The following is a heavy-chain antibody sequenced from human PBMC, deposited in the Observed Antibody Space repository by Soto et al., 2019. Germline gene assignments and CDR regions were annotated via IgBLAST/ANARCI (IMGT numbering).Heavy chain of an antibody. D-gene: IGHD3-16*02. J-gene: IGHJ5*02. CDR3: VRYDYVWGSYRTKPLNWFDP. CDR2: IIPIFGTA. CDR1: GGTFSSYA. V-gene: IGHV1-69*13. Sequence: SVKVSCKASGGTFSSYAISWVRQAPGQGLEWMGGIIPIFGTANNAQKFQGRVTITADESTSTAYMELSSLRSEDTALYYCVRYDYVWGSYRTKPLNWFDPWGQGTLVTVSS.